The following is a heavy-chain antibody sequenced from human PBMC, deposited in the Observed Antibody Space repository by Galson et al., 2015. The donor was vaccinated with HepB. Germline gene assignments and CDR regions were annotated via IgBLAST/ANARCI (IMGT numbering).Heavy chain of an antibody. CDR3: ARSHTVVWGWFDP. CDR1: GYTFTSYA. CDR2: INAGNGNT. Sequence: SVKVSCKASGYTFTSYAMHWVRQAPGQRLEWMGWINAGNGNTKYSQKFQGRVTITRDTSASTAYMELSSLRSEDTAVYYCARSHTVVWGWFDPWGQGTLVTVSS. D-gene: IGHD4-23*01. V-gene: IGHV1-3*01. J-gene: IGHJ5*02.